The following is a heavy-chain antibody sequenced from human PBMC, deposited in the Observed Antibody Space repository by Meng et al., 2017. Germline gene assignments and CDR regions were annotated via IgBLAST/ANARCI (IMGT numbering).Heavy chain of an antibody. Sequence: HLPQSGPGLDKPPQTPPLICAISGASVSSNSAAWNWIRQSPSRGLEWLGRAYYRSKWYHDYAESVKSRISIDPDTSKNQFSLQLRSVTPEDSAVYYCARGSYSFDSWGQRTLVTVSS. J-gene: IGHJ4*02. CDR3: ARGSYSFDS. D-gene: IGHD1-26*01. CDR1: GASVSSNSAA. V-gene: IGHV6-1*01. CDR2: AYYRSKWYH.